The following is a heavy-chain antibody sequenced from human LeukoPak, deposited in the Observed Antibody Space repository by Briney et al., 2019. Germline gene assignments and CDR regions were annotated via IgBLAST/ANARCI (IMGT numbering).Heavy chain of an antibody. V-gene: IGHV4-34*01. Sequence: SETLSLTCAVYGGSFSGYYWSWIRQPPGKGLEWIGEINHSGSTNYNPSLKSRVTISVDTSKNQFSLKLSSVTAADTAVYYCARVLYAYFQHWGQGTLVTVSS. CDR2: INHSGST. D-gene: IGHD2-2*01. J-gene: IGHJ1*01. CDR1: GGSFSGYY. CDR3: ARVLYAYFQH.